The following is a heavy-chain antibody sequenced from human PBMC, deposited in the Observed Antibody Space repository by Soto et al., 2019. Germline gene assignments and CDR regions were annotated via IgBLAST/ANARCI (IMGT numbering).Heavy chain of an antibody. CDR2: ISSSGGST. CDR3: AKGWGDY. D-gene: IGHD7-27*01. V-gene: IGHV3-23*01. CDR1: GFTFSSYT. Sequence: EVQLLESGGGLVQPGGSLRLSCAASGFTFSSYTMSWVRQGPGKGLEWVSGISSSGGSTVYADSVKGRFTISRDNFKTTLYRQMNSLRAEDTAVYYCAKGWGDYWGQGSPVTVSS. J-gene: IGHJ4*02.